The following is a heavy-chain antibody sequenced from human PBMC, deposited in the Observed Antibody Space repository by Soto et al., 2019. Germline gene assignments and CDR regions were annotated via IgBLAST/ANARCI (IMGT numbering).Heavy chain of an antibody. CDR3: ARRSTSSSWYEVYYFDY. Sequence: ASVKVSCKASGYTFTSYYMHWVRQAPGQGLEWMGIINPSGGSTSYAQKFQGRVTMTRDTSTSTVYMELSSLRSEDTAVYYCARRSTSSSWYEVYYFDYWGQGTLVTVSS. D-gene: IGHD6-13*01. V-gene: IGHV1-46*01. CDR2: INPSGGST. CDR1: GYTFTSYY. J-gene: IGHJ4*02.